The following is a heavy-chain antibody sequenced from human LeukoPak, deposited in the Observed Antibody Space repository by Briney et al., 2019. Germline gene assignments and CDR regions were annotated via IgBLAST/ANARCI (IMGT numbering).Heavy chain of an antibody. Sequence: GGSLRLSCAASGFTFDDYAMHWVRQAPGKGLEWVSGISWNSGSIGYADSVKGRFTISRDNAKNSLYLQMNSLRAEDTAVYYCARVKSSGYYFRYWGQGTLVTVSS. CDR3: ARVKSSGYYFRY. J-gene: IGHJ4*02. CDR1: GFTFDDYA. V-gene: IGHV3-9*01. D-gene: IGHD3-22*01. CDR2: ISWNSGSI.